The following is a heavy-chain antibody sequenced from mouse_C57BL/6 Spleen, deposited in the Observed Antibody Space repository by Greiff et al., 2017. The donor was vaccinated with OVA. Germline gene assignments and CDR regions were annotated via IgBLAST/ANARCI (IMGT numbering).Heavy chain of an antibody. CDR2: IHPNSGST. V-gene: IGHV1-64*01. D-gene: IGHD2-5*01. Sequence: QVQLKQPGAELVKPGASVKLSCKASGYTFTSYWMHWVKQRPGQGLEWIGMIHPNSGSTNYNEKFKSKATLTVDKSSSTAYMQLSSLTSEDSAVYYCERSGYSNYFDYWGQGTTLTVAS. J-gene: IGHJ2*01. CDR3: ERSGYSNYFDY. CDR1: GYTFTSYW.